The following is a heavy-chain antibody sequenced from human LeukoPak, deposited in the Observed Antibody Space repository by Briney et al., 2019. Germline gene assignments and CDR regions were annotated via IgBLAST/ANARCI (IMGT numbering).Heavy chain of an antibody. CDR1: GFTFSDFW. D-gene: IGHD3-10*01. Sequence: GGSLRLSCVVSGFTFSDFWMSWVRQAPGKGLEWVADINQDGSQKYYEDSMRGRFTISRDNAENSLYLQMNSLRAEDTAVYYCARDSLVRGRSGHLGYWGQGTLVTVSS. CDR3: ARDSLVRGRSGHLGY. V-gene: IGHV3-7*03. CDR2: INQDGSQK. J-gene: IGHJ4*02.